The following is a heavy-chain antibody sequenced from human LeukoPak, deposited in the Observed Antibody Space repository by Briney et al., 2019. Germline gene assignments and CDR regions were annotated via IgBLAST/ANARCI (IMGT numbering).Heavy chain of an antibody. V-gene: IGHV1-18*01. CDR2: ISAYNGNT. CDR3: ARDQGLGDIVVVVAATIVLYGMDV. J-gene: IGHJ6*02. D-gene: IGHD2-15*01. CDR1: GYTFTSYD. Sequence: ASVKVSCKASGYTFTSYDINWVRQATGQGLEWMGWISAYNGNTNYAQKLQGRVTMTTDTSTSTAYMELRSLRSDDTAVYYCARDQGLGDIVVVVAATIVLYGMDVWGQGTTVTVSS.